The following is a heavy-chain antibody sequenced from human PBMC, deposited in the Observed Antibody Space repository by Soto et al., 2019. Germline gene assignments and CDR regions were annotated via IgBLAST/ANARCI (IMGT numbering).Heavy chain of an antibody. V-gene: IGHV1-69*01. CDR2: IIPMFGTA. Sequence: QVQLVQSGAEVKKAGSSVKVSCKASGGTFRSYAMNWVRQAPGQGLEWMGGIIPMFGTADYAQKFQARVTITADESTSTAYMELSSLTSEDTAVYYCARPVLMDTGVRYYYGMDVCGQVPTVTVS. J-gene: IGHJ6*02. CDR3: ARPVLMDTGVRYYYGMDV. CDR1: GGTFRSYA. D-gene: IGHD5-18*01.